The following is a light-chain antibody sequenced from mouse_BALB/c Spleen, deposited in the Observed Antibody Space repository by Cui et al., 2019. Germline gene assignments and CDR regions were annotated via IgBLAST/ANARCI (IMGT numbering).Light chain of an antibody. V-gene: IGKV6-15*01. CDR2: SAS. CDR3: QQYNSYPYT. Sequence: DIVMTQSQKFMSTSVGDRVSVTCKASPNVGTNVAWYQQKPGQSPKALIYSASYRYSGVPDRFTGSGSGTDFTLTISNVQSEDLAEYFCQQYNSYPYTFGGGTKLEIK. CDR1: PNVGTN. J-gene: IGKJ2*01.